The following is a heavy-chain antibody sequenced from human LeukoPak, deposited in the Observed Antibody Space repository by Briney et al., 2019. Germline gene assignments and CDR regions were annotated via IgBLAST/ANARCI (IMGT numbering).Heavy chain of an antibody. CDR2: ISGSGGST. J-gene: IGHJ4*02. CDR1: GFTFRSYA. CDR3: AKDGGLWVSAHWGDS. V-gene: IGHV3-23*01. Sequence: GGSLRLSCAASGFTFRSYAMSWVRQAPGKGLEWVSAISGSGGSTYYADSVKGRFTTSRDNSKKTLYLQMNSLRAEDTAVYYCAKDGGLWVSAHWGDSWGRGTLVTVSS. D-gene: IGHD7-27*01.